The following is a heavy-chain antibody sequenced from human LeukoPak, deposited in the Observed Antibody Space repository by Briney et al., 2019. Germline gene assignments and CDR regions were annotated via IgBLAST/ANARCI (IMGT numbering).Heavy chain of an antibody. D-gene: IGHD2-15*01. CDR3: ARDARVYYCRGGSGYRRNWFDP. J-gene: IGHJ5*02. CDR2: INAGNGNT. CDR1: GYAFTSYA. Sequence: ASVKVSCKASGYAFTSYAMHWVRQAPGQRLEWMGWINAGNGNTKYSQKFQGRVTITRDTSASTAYMELSSLRSEDTAVYYCARDARVYYCRGGSGYRRNWFDPWGQGTLVTVSS. V-gene: IGHV1-3*01.